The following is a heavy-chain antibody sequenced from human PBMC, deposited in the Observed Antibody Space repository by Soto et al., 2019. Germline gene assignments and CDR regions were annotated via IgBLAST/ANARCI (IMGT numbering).Heavy chain of an antibody. D-gene: IGHD4-17*01. Sequence: SETLSLTCAVYGGSFSGYYWSWIRQPPGKGLEWIGEINHSGSTNYNPSLQSRVTISVDTSKNQFSLKLSSVTAADTAVYYCARDHYGDYVEPFXYWGQGTLVTVSS. CDR3: ARDHYGDYVEPFXY. V-gene: IGHV4-34*01. CDR2: INHSGST. CDR1: GGSFSGYY. J-gene: IGHJ4*02.